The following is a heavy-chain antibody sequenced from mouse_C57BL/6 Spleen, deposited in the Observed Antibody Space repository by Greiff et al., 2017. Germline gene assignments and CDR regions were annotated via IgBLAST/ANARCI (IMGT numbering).Heavy chain of an antibody. V-gene: IGHV1-80*01. D-gene: IGHD1-1*01. J-gene: IGHJ1*03. Sequence: VKLQESGAELVKPGASVKISCKASGYAFSSYWMNWVKQRPGQGLEWIGQIYPGDGDTNYNGKFKGKATLTADKSSSTAYMQLSRLTSEDSAVYFWARSCYYYGSSYDRGYFDVWGTGPTVTVSS. CDR2: IYPGDGDT. CDR1: GYAFSSYW. CDR3: ARSCYYYGSSYDRGYFDV.